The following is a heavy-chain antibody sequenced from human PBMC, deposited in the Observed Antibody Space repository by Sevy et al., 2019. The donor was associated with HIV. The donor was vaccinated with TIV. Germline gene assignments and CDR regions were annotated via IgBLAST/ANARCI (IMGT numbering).Heavy chain of an antibody. D-gene: IGHD3-3*01. V-gene: IGHV3-7*01. CDR3: ARGGTIFGLVRHYFDY. J-gene: IGHJ4*02. CDR2: INQDGSVN. Sequence: GSLRLSCVASGFSLDTYWMLWVRQAPGKGLEWVANINQDGSVNYYADSVKGRFTISRDNARNLVSLQMNILRVEDTAVYYCARGGTIFGLVRHYFDYWGQGTLVTVSS. CDR1: GFSLDTYW.